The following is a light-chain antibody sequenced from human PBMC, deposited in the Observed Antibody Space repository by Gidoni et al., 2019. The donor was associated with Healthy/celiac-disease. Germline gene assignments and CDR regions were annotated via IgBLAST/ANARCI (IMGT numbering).Light chain of an antibody. J-gene: IGKJ2*01. CDR2: GAS. V-gene: IGKV3-15*01. CDR1: QSVSSN. CDR3: QQYNNWPPYT. Sequence: EIVMTQSPATLSVSPGERATLSCRASQSVSSNLGWYQQKPGQAPRLLIYGASTRATGIPARFSGSGSGTEFTLTISSLQSEDFAVYYCQQYNNWPPYTFXQXTKLEIK.